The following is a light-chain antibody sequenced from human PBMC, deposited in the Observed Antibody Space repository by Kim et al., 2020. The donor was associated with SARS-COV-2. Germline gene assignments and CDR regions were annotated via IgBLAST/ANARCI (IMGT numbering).Light chain of an antibody. CDR1: GTDGGGYNY. Sequence: GPSITISRTGTGTDGGGYNYVSWYQQHPGKAPKLMIYDVSNRPSGVSNRFSGSKSGNTASLTISGLQAEDEADYYCSSYTSSSTLVFGGGTQLTVL. J-gene: IGLJ2*01. CDR3: SSYTSSSTLV. CDR2: DVS. V-gene: IGLV2-14*03.